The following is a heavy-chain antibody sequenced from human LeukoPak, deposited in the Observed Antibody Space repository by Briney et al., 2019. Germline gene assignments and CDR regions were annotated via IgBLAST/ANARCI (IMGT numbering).Heavy chain of an antibody. J-gene: IGHJ3*02. CDR1: XFTXXXFN. CDR3: PRDRCGNTCYRGDAFDI. Sequence: AAXXFTXXXFNMNWVRQTPGKGREGISYISSGVATIFYADSLKCRFTISTDNAKNSVYLQMTNLRAEDTAVYYCPRDRCGNTCYRGDAFDIWGQGTMVTVSS. D-gene: IGHD2-2*01. CDR2: ISSGVATI. V-gene: IGHV3-48*01.